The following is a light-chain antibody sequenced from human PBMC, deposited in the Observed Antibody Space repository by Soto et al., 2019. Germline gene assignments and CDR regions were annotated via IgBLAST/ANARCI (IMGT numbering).Light chain of an antibody. CDR2: RNS. CDR1: TSNIGSNF. CDR3: AAWDDSLRAVV. J-gene: IGLJ3*02. V-gene: IGLV1-47*01. Sequence: QSVLTQPPSASGTPGQRVTISCSGSTSNIGSNFVYWYHQLPGTAPKLLMYRNSLRPSGVPDRISGSKSGASASLAISGLRSEDEAHYYCAAWDDSLRAVVFGGGTKLTVL.